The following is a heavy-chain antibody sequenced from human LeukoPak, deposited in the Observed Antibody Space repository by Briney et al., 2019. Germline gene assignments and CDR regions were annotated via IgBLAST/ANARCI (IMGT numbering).Heavy chain of an antibody. CDR1: GFTFSSYW. J-gene: IGHJ5*02. Sequence: PGGSLRLSCAASGFTFSSYWMHWVRQAPGKGLVWVSRINSDGSSTCYADSVKGRFTISRDNAKNTLYLQMNSLRAEDTAVYYCARDITRSGWFDPWGQGTLVTVSS. D-gene: IGHD1-20*01. V-gene: IGHV3-74*01. CDR2: INSDGSST. CDR3: ARDITRSGWFDP.